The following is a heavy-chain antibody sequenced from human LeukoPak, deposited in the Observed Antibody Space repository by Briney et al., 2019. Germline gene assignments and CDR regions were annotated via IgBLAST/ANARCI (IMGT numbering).Heavy chain of an antibody. V-gene: IGHV3-48*01. CDR3: ASPGTTVTTLYGMDV. J-gene: IGHJ6*02. CDR2: ISSSSTI. D-gene: IGHD4-17*01. Sequence: GGSLRLSCAASGFTFSSYSMNWVRQAPGKGLEWVSYISSSSTIYYADSVKGRFTISRDNAKNSLYLQMNSLRAEDTAVYYCASPGTTVTTLYGMDVWGQGTTVTVSS. CDR1: GFTFSSYS.